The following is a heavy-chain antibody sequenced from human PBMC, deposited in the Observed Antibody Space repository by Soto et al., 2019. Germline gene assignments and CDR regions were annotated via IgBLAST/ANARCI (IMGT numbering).Heavy chain of an antibody. CDR3: AREPYARRSSVRFDP. Sequence: QVQLVESGGGVVQPGRSLRLSCAASGFTFSSYGMHWVRQAPGKGLEWVAGIWYDGSNKYYADSVKGRFTISRDNSKNTMDQQMNSLRAEDTAVYYCAREPYARRSSVRFDPWGQGTLVTVSS. V-gene: IGHV3-33*01. J-gene: IGHJ5*02. CDR1: GFTFSSYG. D-gene: IGHD6-25*01. CDR2: IWYDGSNK.